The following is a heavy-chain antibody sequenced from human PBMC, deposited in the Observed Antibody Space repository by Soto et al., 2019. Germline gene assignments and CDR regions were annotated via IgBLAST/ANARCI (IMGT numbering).Heavy chain of an antibody. D-gene: IGHD6-6*01. V-gene: IGHV3-23*01. Sequence: GGSLRLSCAGSGFTFSNYAMIWVRQAPGKGLEWVSAISSAVNTYYADSVKGRFTISRDNSKNTLSLQMNSLRAEDTAVYYCAKQVRDGTSSPYYFDYWGQGTLVTVSS. CDR3: AKQVRDGTSSPYYFDY. CDR1: GFTFSNYA. J-gene: IGHJ4*02. CDR2: ISSAVNT.